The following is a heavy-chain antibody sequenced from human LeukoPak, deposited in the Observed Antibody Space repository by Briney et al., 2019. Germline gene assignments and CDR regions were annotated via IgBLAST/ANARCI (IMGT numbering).Heavy chain of an antibody. Sequence: SETLSLTCTVSGGSISSYFWSWIRQPAGKGLEWIGRVYASGSISYNPSLKNRVTMSVDTSKNQFSLKLGSVTAADTAVYYCARAVVWLPFDYWGQGTLVTVSS. J-gene: IGHJ4*02. CDR3: ARAVVWLPFDY. V-gene: IGHV4-4*07. D-gene: IGHD2-15*01. CDR2: VYASGSI. CDR1: GGSISSYF.